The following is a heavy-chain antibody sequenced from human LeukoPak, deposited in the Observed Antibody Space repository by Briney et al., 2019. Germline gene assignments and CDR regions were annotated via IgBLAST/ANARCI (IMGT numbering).Heavy chain of an antibody. D-gene: IGHD2-2*01. V-gene: IGHV3-9*01. CDR2: ISRNSGSI. CDR1: GFTFDDYA. Sequence: SLRLSCAASGFTFDDYAMHWVRQAPGKGLEWVSGISRNSGSIGYADSVKGRFTISRDNAKNSLYLQMNSLRAEDTALYYCAKEGRYCSSTSCYVGLDPWGQGTLVTVSS. J-gene: IGHJ5*02. CDR3: AKEGRYCSSTSCYVGLDP.